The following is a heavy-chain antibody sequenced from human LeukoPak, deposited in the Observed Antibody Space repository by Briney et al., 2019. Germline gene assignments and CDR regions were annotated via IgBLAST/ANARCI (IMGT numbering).Heavy chain of an antibody. V-gene: IGHV4-59*01. Sequence: SETLSLTRTVSGGSISSYYWSWIRQPPGKGLEWIGYIYYSGSTNYNPSLKSRVTISVDTSKNQFSLKLSSVTAADTAVYYCATIENDGRVDYWGQGTLVTVSS. CDR1: GGSISSYY. CDR2: IYYSGST. D-gene: IGHD4-23*01. CDR3: ATIENDGRVDY. J-gene: IGHJ4*02.